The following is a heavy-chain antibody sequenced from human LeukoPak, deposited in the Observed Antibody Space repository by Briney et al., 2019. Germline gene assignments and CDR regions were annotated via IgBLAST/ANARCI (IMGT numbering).Heavy chain of an antibody. CDR1: GGSFSGYY. V-gene: IGHV4-34*01. J-gene: IGHJ5*01. Sequence: PSETLSLTCVVYGGSFSGYYWSWIRQPPGKWLEWIGEINHRGSTNYKPSLKSRVTISLDTSKNQFSLKLSSVTAADTAVYYCARGRGREVIITTSRRSFWFDSWGQGALVTVSS. D-gene: IGHD3-22*01. CDR2: INHRGST. CDR3: ARGRGREVIITTSRRSFWFDS.